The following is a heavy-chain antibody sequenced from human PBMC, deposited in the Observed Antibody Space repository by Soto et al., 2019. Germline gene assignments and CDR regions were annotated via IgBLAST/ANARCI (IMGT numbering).Heavy chain of an antibody. Sequence: EVLLLESGGGLVQPGGSPRLSCAASGFTFSSYAMTWVRQAPGKGLEWVSTISLSGGSTYYADSVEGRFTISRDNSKNTLFVQMNSLSAEDTAVYYCAKDFVRAFDVWGQGTMVTVSS. CDR3: AKDFVRAFDV. CDR2: ISLSGGST. V-gene: IGHV3-23*01. J-gene: IGHJ3*01. CDR1: GFTFSSYA.